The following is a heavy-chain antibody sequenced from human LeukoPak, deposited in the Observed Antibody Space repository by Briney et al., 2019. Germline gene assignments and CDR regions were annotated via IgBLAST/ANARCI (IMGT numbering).Heavy chain of an antibody. Sequence: GGSLRLSCAASGFTFSSYEMNWVRQAPGKGLEWVAYISSSGSTIYYADSVKGRFTISRDNAKNSLYLQMNSLRAEDTAFYYCARVSGWYGMDVWGQGTTVTVSS. D-gene: IGHD6-19*01. V-gene: IGHV3-48*03. CDR2: ISSSGSTI. J-gene: IGHJ6*02. CDR3: ARVSGWYGMDV. CDR1: GFTFSSYE.